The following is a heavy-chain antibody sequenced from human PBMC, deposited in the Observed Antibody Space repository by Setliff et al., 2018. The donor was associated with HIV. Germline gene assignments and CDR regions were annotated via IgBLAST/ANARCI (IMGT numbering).Heavy chain of an antibody. CDR1: GFDFRNTA. CDR2: IWYDGTNA. J-gene: IGHJ4*02. D-gene: IGHD6-13*01. Sequence: GGSLRLSCEASGFDFRNTAMYWVRQSPGNGLEWVAGIWYDGTNAEYLDSVKGRFTISRDNSERTVYLEMNGVRVEDTAVYYCARISSAWYLVDYWGQGTLVTVSS. V-gene: IGHV3-33*07. CDR3: ARISSAWYLVDY.